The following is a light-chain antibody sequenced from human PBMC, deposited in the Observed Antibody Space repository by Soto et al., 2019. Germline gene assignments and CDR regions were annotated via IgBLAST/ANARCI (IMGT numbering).Light chain of an antibody. CDR3: QQSYSSPPT. V-gene: IGKV4-1*01. CDR2: WAS. J-gene: IGKJ1*01. CDR1: QSVLYSSNNKNY. Sequence: DIVMTQSPDSLAVSLGERATINCKSSQSVLYSSNNKNYLAWYQQKPGQPPKLLIYWASTRESGVPDRFSGSGSGTDFTLTISSLQAEDVAVYYGQQSYSSPPTFGQGTKVEIK.